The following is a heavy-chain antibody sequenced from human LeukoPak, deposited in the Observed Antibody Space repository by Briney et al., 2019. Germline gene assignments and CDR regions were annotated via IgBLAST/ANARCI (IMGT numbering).Heavy chain of an antibody. J-gene: IGHJ4*02. D-gene: IGHD5-18*01. CDR2: ISYDGSNK. CDR1: GFTFSSYA. V-gene: IGHV3-30-3*01. CDR3: ARSDVDTAMVSVDY. Sequence: GGSLRLSCAASGFTFSSYAMHWVRQAPGKGLEWVAVISYDGSNKYYADSVKGRFTISRDNSKNTLYLQMNSLRAEDTAVYYCARSDVDTAMVSVDYWGQGTLVTVSS.